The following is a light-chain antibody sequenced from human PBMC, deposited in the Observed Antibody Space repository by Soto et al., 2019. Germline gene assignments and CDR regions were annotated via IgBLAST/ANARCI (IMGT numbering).Light chain of an antibody. CDR2: GAS. V-gene: IGKV1D-16*01. CDR3: QQDNNYPLT. J-gene: IGKJ4*01. Sequence: DIQMPQSPSSLTASVGDRVTITCRASQDINTWLAWHQQKPGKTPKCLIFGASKLQSGVPSRFSGSGSGAHFTLTISSLQPEDSATYFCQQDNNYPLTFGGGTKVEI. CDR1: QDINTW.